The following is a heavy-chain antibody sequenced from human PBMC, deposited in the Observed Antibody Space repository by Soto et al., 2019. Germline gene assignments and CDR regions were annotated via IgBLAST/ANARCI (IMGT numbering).Heavy chain of an antibody. D-gene: IGHD2-21*02. CDR1: GGSISSGGYS. J-gene: IGHJ5*02. Sequence: SETLSLTCAVSGGSISSGGYSWSWIRQPPGKGLEWIGYIYHSGSTYYNPSLKSRVTISVDRSKNQFSLKLSSVTAADTAVYYCARVRGPFCGGDCNPPTPTWSAPWGQGTLVTVSS. CDR2: IYHSGST. CDR3: ARVRGPFCGGDCNPPTPTWSAP. V-gene: IGHV4-30-2*01.